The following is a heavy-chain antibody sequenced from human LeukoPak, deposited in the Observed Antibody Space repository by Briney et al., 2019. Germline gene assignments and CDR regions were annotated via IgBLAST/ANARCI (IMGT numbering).Heavy chain of an antibody. Sequence: SETLSLTCAVSGYSISSGYYWGWIRQPPGKGLEWIGIIYHSGSTSYNPSLKSRVTISVDTSKNQFSLKLSAVTAADTAVYYCARRGIAVAGDFDYWGQGTLVTVSS. J-gene: IGHJ4*02. D-gene: IGHD6-19*01. V-gene: IGHV4-38-2*01. CDR1: GYSISSGYY. CDR3: ARRGIAVAGDFDY. CDR2: IYHSGST.